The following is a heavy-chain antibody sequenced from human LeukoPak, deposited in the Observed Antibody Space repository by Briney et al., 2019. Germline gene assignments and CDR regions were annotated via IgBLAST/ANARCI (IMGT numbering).Heavy chain of an antibody. CDR2: IYDSGST. V-gene: IGHV4-59*01. J-gene: IGHJ4*02. D-gene: IGHD4-17*01. Sequence: SETLSLTCTVSGGSISSYYWSWIRQPPGKGLEWIGYIYDSGSTNYNPSLKSRVTISVDTSKNQFSLKLSSVTAADTAVYYCARSLGTTVTTGPTYWGQGTLVTVSS. CDR3: ARSLGTTVTTGPTY. CDR1: GGSISSYY.